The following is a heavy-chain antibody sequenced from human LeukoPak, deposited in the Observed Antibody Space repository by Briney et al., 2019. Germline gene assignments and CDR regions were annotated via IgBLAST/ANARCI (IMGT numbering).Heavy chain of an antibody. J-gene: IGHJ4*02. D-gene: IGHD2-15*01. Sequence: PGGSLRLSCAASGFTFSSYDMHWVRQDTGKGLEWVSAVGTAGDTYYPGSVKGRFTISRENAKKSLYLQMNSLRAGDTAVYYCARGGNRYCSGGSCYMFDYWGQGTLVTVSS. CDR1: GFTFSSYD. CDR3: ARGGNRYCSGGSCYMFDY. CDR2: VGTAGDT. V-gene: IGHV3-13*01.